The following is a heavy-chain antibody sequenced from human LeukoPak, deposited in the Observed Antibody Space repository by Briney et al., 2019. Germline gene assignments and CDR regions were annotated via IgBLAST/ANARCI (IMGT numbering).Heavy chain of an antibody. CDR1: GGSISSSSYY. V-gene: IGHV4-39*07. D-gene: IGHD6-13*01. CDR2: IYYSGST. Sequence: PSETLSLTCTVSGGSISSSSYYWGWIRQPPGKGLEWIGSIYYSGSTYYNPSLKSRVTISVDTSKNQFSLKLSSVTAADTAVYYCAGGPLIAAAGFYDYWGQGTLVTVSS. J-gene: IGHJ4*02. CDR3: AGGPLIAAAGFYDY.